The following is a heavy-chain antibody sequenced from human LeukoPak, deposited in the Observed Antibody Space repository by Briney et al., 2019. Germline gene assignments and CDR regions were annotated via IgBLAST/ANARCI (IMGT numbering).Heavy chain of an antibody. CDR3: VRSSGYYLDFDY. J-gene: IGHJ4*02. CDR1: GFTFSSYA. D-gene: IGHD3-22*01. V-gene: IGHV3-30-3*01. Sequence: GRSLRLSCAASGFTFSSYAMHWVRQAPGKGLEWVAVISYDGSNKYYADSVKGRFTISRDNSKNTLYLQMNSLRAEDTAVYYCVRSSGYYLDFDYWGQGTLVTVSS. CDR2: ISYDGSNK.